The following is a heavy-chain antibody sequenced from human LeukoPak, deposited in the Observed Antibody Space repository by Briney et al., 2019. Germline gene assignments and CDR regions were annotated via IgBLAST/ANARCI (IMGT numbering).Heavy chain of an antibody. Sequence: ASVKVSCKASGYTFTSYYMHWVRQAPGQGLEWMGIINTSGGSTSYAQKFQGRVTMTRDMSTSTVYMELSSLRSEDTAVYYCATGNIAVAGTYGDAFDIWGQGTMVTVSS. V-gene: IGHV1-46*01. D-gene: IGHD6-19*01. CDR1: GYTFTSYY. J-gene: IGHJ3*02. CDR2: INTSGGST. CDR3: ATGNIAVAGTYGDAFDI.